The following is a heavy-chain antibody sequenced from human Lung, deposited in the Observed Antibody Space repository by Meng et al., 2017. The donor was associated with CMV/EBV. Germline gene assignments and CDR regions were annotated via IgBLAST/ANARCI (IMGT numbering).Heavy chain of an antibody. CDR3: AREKGSSGWYGPGY. Sequence: GESXKISCAASGFNFRTYSMNWVRQAPGKGLEWVSSISSSSTYIYYADSVKGRFTISRDNAKNSLYLQMNSLRAEDTAVYYCAREKGSSGWYGPGYWGQGXLVTVSS. J-gene: IGHJ4*02. CDR2: ISSSSTYI. CDR1: GFNFRTYS. V-gene: IGHV3-21*01. D-gene: IGHD6-19*01.